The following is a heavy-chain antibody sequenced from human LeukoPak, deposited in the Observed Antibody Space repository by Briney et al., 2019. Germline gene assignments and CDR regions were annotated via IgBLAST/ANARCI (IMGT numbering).Heavy chain of an antibody. D-gene: IGHD3-3*01. CDR2: IYPEDSDT. CDR3: ARHEVGGDSSSGYEYYYYMDV. V-gene: IGHV5-51*01. Sequence: GESLKISCKGSGYTFTNYWIGWVRQMPGKGLEWMGIIYPEDSDTKYSPSFQGQVTISVDESTSTAYLQWSSLKASDTAIYYCARHEVGGDSSSGYEYYYYMDVWGKGTAVTVSS. J-gene: IGHJ6*03. CDR1: GYTFTNYW.